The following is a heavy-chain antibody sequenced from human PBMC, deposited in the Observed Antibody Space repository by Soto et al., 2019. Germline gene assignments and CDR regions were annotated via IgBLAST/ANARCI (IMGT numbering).Heavy chain of an antibody. V-gene: IGHV2-5*02. CDR1: GFSLSTVGVG. CDR3: AHSPTPFIYMDV. Sequence: SGPTLVNPTQTLTLTCTFSGFSLSTVGVGVGWVRQPPGKALEWLALIYWDDDKRYSPSLESRLTITKDTSKNQVVLTMANMDPVDTATYYCAHSPTPFIYMDVWGEGTMVTVSS. CDR2: IYWDDDK. J-gene: IGHJ6*03.